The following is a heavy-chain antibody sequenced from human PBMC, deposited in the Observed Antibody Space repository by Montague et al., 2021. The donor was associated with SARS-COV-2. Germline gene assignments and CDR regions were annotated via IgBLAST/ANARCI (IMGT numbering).Heavy chain of an antibody. CDR3: ARSTVGTSHFDY. Sequence: SETLSLTCTVSGGSITDINYYWGWIRQPPGKGLKWIGNIFHSGSTYYNPSLMSRVTISVDTSRNEFSLKLMSVTAADTAVYYCARSTVGTSHFDYWGQGTLVTVSS. CDR1: GGSITDINYY. D-gene: IGHD1-26*01. V-gene: IGHV4-39*01. J-gene: IGHJ4*02. CDR2: IFHSGST.